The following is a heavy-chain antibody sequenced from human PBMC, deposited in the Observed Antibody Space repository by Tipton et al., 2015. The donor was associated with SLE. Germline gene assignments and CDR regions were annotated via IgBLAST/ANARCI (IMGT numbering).Heavy chain of an antibody. V-gene: IGHV4-38-2*02. D-gene: IGHD4-17*01. CDR1: GYSISSGYY. CDR3: ARGGDDYGDYGIDY. J-gene: IGHJ4*02. Sequence: TLSLTCTVSGYSISSGYYWGWIRQPPGKGLEWIGSIYHSGSTYYNPSLKSRVTISVDTSKNQFSLKLSSVTAADTAVYYCARGGDDYGDYGIDYWGQGTLVTVSS. CDR2: IYHSGST.